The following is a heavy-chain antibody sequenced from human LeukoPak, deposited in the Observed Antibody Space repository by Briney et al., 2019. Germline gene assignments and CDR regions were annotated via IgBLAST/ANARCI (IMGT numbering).Heavy chain of an antibody. Sequence: GGSLRLPCAASGFTFSTYGMNWVRQAPGKGLEWVSYISSVITTVYYADSVKGRFTISRDNARNSLYLQMNSLRDEDTAVYYCARGTYYSDCWGQGTLVTVSS. V-gene: IGHV3-48*02. CDR1: GFTFSTYG. CDR3: ARGTYYSDC. J-gene: IGHJ4*02. CDR2: ISSVITTV.